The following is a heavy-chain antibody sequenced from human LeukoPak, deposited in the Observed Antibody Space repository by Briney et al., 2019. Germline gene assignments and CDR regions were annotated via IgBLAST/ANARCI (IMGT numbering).Heavy chain of an antibody. J-gene: IGHJ6*03. CDR3: AKHTSHYYYYMDV. V-gene: IGHV3-23*01. Sequence: GGSLRLSCAASGFTFSSYAMSWVRQAPGKGLEWVSTISGSGGSTYYADSVKGQFTISRDNSKNTLYLQMNSLRAADTAVYYCAKHTSHYYYYMDVWGKGTTVTVSS. CDR1: GFTFSSYA. CDR2: ISGSGGST. D-gene: IGHD3-3*01.